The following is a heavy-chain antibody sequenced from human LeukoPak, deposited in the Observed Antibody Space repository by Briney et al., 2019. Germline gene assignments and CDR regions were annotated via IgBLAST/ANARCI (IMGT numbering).Heavy chain of an antibody. V-gene: IGHV4-59*01. CDR2: IYYSGST. CDR3: ARGVAVAEYCMDV. J-gene: IGHJ6*03. Sequence: SETLSLTCTVSGGSISSYYWSWIRQPPGKGLGWIGYIYYSGSTNYNPSLKSRVTISVDTSKNQFSLKLSSVTAADTAVYYCARGVAVAEYCMDVWGKGTTVTVSS. D-gene: IGHD6-19*01. CDR1: GGSISSYY.